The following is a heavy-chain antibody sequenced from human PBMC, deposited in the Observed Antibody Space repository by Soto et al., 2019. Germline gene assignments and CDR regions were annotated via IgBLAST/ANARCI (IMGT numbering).Heavy chain of an antibody. D-gene: IGHD2-15*01. CDR3: AREGGYCSGGSCYDAFDI. CDR2: IYSGGST. CDR1: GFTVSITY. Sequence: GGSLRLSCAASGFTVSITYMTWARQAPGKGLEWVSVIYSGGSTYYADSVKGRFTISRHNSKNTLYLQMNSLRAEDTAVYYCAREGGYCSGGSCYDAFDIWGQGTMVTVSS. J-gene: IGHJ3*02. V-gene: IGHV3-53*04.